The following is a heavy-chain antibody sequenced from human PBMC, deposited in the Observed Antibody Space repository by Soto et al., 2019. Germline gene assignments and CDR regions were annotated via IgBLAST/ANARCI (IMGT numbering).Heavy chain of an antibody. CDR1: TFTFSDFG. V-gene: IGHV3-30*18. J-gene: IGHJ4*02. CDR3: AKSTYCNGGSCFPQY. Sequence: QVQMEEFGGGVVQPGRSLRLSCAGPTFTFSDFGFHWVRQAPGKGLEWVAMISYDGSDQYYGDSVQGRFTIYRDDSKNTVYLQMNSLRAEDTAMYYCAKSTYCNGGSCFPQYWGPGTLVTVSS. D-gene: IGHD2-15*01. CDR2: ISYDGSDQ.